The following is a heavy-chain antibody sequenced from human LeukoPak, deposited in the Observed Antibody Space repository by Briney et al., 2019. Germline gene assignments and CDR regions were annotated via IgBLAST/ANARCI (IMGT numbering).Heavy chain of an antibody. CDR3: ARVMYDFWSPRYPLPFNS. J-gene: IGHJ5*01. D-gene: IGHD3-3*01. CDR1: GFSLRNYA. Sequence: PGRSLRLSCAASGFSLRNYAMHWVRQAPGKGREGVGGICHGTRNEYYLSSVKSRFSISRDNPNRRLYLEMNSLRTEDTAVYFCARVMYDFWSPRYPLPFNSWGQGTPVIVSS. CDR2: ICHGTRNE. V-gene: IGHV3-30*03.